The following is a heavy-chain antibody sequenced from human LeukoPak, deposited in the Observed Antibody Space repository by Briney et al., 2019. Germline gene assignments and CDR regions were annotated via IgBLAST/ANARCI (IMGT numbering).Heavy chain of an antibody. V-gene: IGHV1-8*01. CDR3: ARDNDSRDPPHFDY. CDR1: GYTFTSYD. J-gene: IGHJ4*02. D-gene: IGHD3-16*01. CDR2: MNPNSGNT. Sequence: GASVKVSCNASGYTFTSYDINWVRQATGQGLEWMGWMNPNSGNTGYAQKFQGRVTMTRNTSISTAYMELSSLRSEDTAVYYCARDNDSRDPPHFDYWGQGTLVTVSS.